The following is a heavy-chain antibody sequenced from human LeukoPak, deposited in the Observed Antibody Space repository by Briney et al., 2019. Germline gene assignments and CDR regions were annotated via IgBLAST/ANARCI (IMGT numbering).Heavy chain of an antibody. J-gene: IGHJ4*02. CDR2: IFGSGGDT. CDR1: GFSFNNYA. Sequence: GGSLRLSCAASGFSFNNYAMNWVRQAPGKGLEWVSGIFGSGGDTYYADSVKGRFAISRDNYKTMLYLQMTSLRAEDTAVYYCARDVVVAATYYCDFWGQGTLVTVSS. CDR3: ARDVVVAATYYCDF. D-gene: IGHD2-15*01. V-gene: IGHV3-23*01.